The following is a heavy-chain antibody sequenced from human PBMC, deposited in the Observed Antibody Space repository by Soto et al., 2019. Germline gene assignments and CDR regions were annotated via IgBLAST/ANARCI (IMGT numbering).Heavy chain of an antibody. CDR1: GFIFRYHY. CDR3: DMEHSSIYSWDYLDY. V-gene: IGHV3-72*01. Sequence: GGSLRRSCAASGFIFRYHYLDWVRQAPGKGLELVGRIRDRGNDYTMEYAASVKDRFTISRDDSQNSLYLQRNSLKSEDTAVYCIDMEHSSIYSWDYLDYGGQGALVTISS. D-gene: IGHD1-1*01. J-gene: IGHJ4*02. CDR2: IRDRGNDYTM.